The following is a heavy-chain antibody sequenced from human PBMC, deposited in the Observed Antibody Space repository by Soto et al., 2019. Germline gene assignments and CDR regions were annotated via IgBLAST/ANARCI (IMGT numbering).Heavy chain of an antibody. J-gene: IGHJ5*02. CDR2: IDWEDDK. D-gene: IGHD2-15*01. CDR1: GFSLATSGMS. CDR3: ARMVADDLLSEAWLDP. Sequence: SGPTLVNPTQTLTLTCTFSGFSLATSGMSVSWIRQPPGKALEWLALIDWEDDKFYSTSLKTRLTISKDTSKNQVVLTMTNVDTVDTATYYCARMVADDLLSEAWLDPWGQGTLVTVS. V-gene: IGHV2-70*01.